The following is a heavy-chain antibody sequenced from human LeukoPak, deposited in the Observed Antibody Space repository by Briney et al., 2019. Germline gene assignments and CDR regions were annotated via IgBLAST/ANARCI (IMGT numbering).Heavy chain of an antibody. V-gene: IGHV3-21*01. D-gene: IGHD6-13*01. CDR1: GFTFSNAW. CDR3: GKGAAGTVSWVDP. CDR2: ISSSSSYI. Sequence: GGSLRLSCEASGFTFSNAWMNWVRQAPGKGLEWVSSISSSSSYIYYADSVKGRFTISRDNAKNSLYLQMNSLRAEDTAVYYLGKGAAGTVSWVDPWGQGNLVTVSS. J-gene: IGHJ5*02.